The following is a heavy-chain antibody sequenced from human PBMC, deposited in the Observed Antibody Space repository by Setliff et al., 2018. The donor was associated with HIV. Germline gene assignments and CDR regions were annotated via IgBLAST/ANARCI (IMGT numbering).Heavy chain of an antibody. CDR2: IYPGDSDT. CDR3: ARQPSGFLNPKDSFDF. J-gene: IGHJ3*01. V-gene: IGHV5-51*01. Sequence: PGESLKISCKASGYNFANYWIGWVRQRPGKGLEWMGIIYPGDSDTKYSPSFQGQVSISADKSTGTAFLQWISLKASDTATYYCARQPSGFLNPKDSFDFWGQGTRVTVS. CDR1: GYNFANYW.